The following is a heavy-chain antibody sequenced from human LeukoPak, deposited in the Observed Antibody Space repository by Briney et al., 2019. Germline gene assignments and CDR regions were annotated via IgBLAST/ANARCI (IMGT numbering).Heavy chain of an antibody. Sequence: SETLSLTCTVSGGSISSYYWSWIRQPPGRGLEWIGNIYYSGGTTYNPSLKSRVTISVDTSKNQFSLKLSSVTAADTAVYYCARVGGDVLLWFGELLRDNWFDPWGQGTLVTVSS. D-gene: IGHD3-10*01. CDR2: IYYSGGT. CDR1: GGSISSYY. V-gene: IGHV4-59*01. J-gene: IGHJ5*02. CDR3: ARVGGDVLLWFGELLRDNWFDP.